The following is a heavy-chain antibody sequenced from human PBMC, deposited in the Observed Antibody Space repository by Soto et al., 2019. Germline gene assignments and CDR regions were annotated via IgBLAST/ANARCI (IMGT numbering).Heavy chain of an antibody. Sequence: QVQLVQSGAEVRKPGSSVTVSCKASGGTFSNYAISWVRQAPGQGLEWMGGIIPIVGTGSYAQKFQGRVTITADEPTTTAYLELSSLRFEDTAVYYCARVVILVPTASTHYYYQMDVWGPGTTVTVSS. CDR1: GGTFSNYA. CDR3: ARVVILVPTASTHYYYQMDV. CDR2: IIPIVGTG. J-gene: IGHJ6*02. D-gene: IGHD2-2*01. V-gene: IGHV1-69*01.